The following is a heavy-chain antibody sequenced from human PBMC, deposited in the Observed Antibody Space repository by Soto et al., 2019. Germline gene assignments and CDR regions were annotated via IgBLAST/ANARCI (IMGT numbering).Heavy chain of an antibody. Sequence: EVQLVESGGGLVQPGRSLRLSCAASGFTFDDYAMHWVRQAPGKGLEWVSGISWNSGSIGYADSVKGRFTISSDTAKNSLYLQMNSRSAEDTALYYCAKDGTDSNLLLDYWGKGPLVTVSA. CDR1: GFTFDDYA. CDR2: ISWNSGSI. J-gene: IGHJ4*02. V-gene: IGHV3-9*01. D-gene: IGHD4-4*01. CDR3: AKDGTDSNLLLDY.